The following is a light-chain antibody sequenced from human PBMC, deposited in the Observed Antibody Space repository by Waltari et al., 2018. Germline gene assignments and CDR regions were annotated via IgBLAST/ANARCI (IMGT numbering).Light chain of an antibody. CDR3: QQRSNWPPPLT. J-gene: IGKJ4*01. Sequence: EIVLTQSPGTLSLSPGERATLSCRASQSVSSYLAWYQQKPGQAPRLLSYDASHRATGIPARFSGRGSGTDFTLTISSLEPEDFAVYYCQQRSNWPPPLTFGGGTKVEIK. CDR2: DAS. V-gene: IGKV3-11*01. CDR1: QSVSSY.